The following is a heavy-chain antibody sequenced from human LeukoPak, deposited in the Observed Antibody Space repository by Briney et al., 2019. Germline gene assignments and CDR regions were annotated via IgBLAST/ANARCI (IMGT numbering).Heavy chain of an antibody. CDR3: AREGSGTYYFDY. V-gene: IGHV3-21*01. CDR1: GFTFSSYS. CDR2: ISSSSSYI. D-gene: IGHD3-10*01. Sequence: GGSLRLSCAASGFTFSSYSMNWVRQAPGKGLEWVSSISSSSSYIYYADSVKGRFTISRDNAKNSLYLHMNSLRAEDTAVYYCAREGSGTYYFDYWGQGTLVTVSS. J-gene: IGHJ4*02.